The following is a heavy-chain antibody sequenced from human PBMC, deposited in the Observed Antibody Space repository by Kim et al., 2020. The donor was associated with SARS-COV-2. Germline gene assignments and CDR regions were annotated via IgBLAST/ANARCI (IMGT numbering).Heavy chain of an antibody. CDR2: ISSSGSTI. J-gene: IGHJ4*02. V-gene: IGHV3-11*01. Sequence: GGSLRLSCAASGFTFSDYYMSWIRQAPGKGLEWVSYISSSGSTIYYADSVKGRFTISRDNAKNSLYLQMKSLRAEDTAVYYCARPRMTTVATWEIYFDYWGQGTLVTVSS. CDR1: GFTFSDYY. D-gene: IGHD4-17*01. CDR3: ARPRMTTVATWEIYFDY.